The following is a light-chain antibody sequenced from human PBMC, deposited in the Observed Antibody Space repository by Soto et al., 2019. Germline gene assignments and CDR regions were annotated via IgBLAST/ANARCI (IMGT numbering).Light chain of an antibody. CDR1: QSISSY. V-gene: IGKV1-39*01. J-gene: IGKJ3*01. Sequence: DIQMTQSPSPLSASVGDRVTITCRASQSISSYLNWYQQKPGKAPKFLIYAASSLQSGVPSRFSGSGSGTDFTLTISSLQPEDFATYYCQQSYNTPLTFGPGTKVDI. CDR2: AAS. CDR3: QQSYNTPLT.